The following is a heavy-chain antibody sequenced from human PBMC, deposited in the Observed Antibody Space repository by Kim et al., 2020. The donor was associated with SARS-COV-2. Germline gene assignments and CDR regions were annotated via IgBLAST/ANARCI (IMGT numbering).Heavy chain of an antibody. Sequence: GGSLRLSCAASGFTVSSNYMSWVRQAPGKGLEWVSVIYSGGSTYYADSVKGRFTISRDNTKNTLYLQMNSLRAEDTAVYYCAREGNRYEAWYYGLDVWGQETTVTVS. CDR3: AREGNRYEAWYYGLDV. D-gene: IGHD1-1*01. CDR1: GFTVSSNY. J-gene: IGHJ6*02. CDR2: IYSGGST. V-gene: IGHV3-66*01.